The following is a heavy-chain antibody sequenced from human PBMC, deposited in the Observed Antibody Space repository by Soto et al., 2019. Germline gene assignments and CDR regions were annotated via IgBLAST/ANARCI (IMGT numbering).Heavy chain of an antibody. Sequence: QVQLQESGPGLVKPSQTLSLTCTVSGGSISSGDYYWSWIRQPPGKGLEWIGYISYSGSTYYNPSLKSRLTISLDTSKNQFSLKLTSVTAADTAVYYCVTLFGAAAPFDYWGQGTLVTVSS. CDR1: GGSISSGDYY. CDR3: VTLFGAAAPFDY. V-gene: IGHV4-30-4*01. CDR2: ISYSGST. D-gene: IGHD6-13*01. J-gene: IGHJ4*02.